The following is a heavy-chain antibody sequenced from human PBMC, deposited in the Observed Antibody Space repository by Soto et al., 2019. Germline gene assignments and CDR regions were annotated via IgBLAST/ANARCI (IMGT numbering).Heavy chain of an antibody. CDR2: IKRKIDGETT. J-gene: IGHJ3*02. D-gene: IGHD2-2*01. CDR3: AADRYCSSNTCPGAFDI. CDR1: GFAFTHVW. Sequence: EVQLLESGGDLAEPGGSLRLSCAASGFAFTHVWMTWVRQAPGRGLEWVGRIKRKIDGETTNYAAPVKGRFTISRDDSKNTLYLQMNSLKTDDSALYYCAADRYCSSNTCPGAFDIWGQGTTV. V-gene: IGHV3-15*01.